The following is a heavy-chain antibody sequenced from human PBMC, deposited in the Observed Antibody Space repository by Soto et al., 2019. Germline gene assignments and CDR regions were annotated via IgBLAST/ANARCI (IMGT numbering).Heavy chain of an antibody. Sequence: QVQLVQSGAEVKKPGSSVKVSCKTSGGTFSSYAISWVRQAPGQGLEWMGGIIPIFGTANYAQKFQGRVTITADESTSTDYMELSSLRSEDTAVYYCATPPSHYYDSSGYYPPHDAFDIWGQGTMVTVSS. V-gene: IGHV1-69*12. J-gene: IGHJ3*02. CDR1: GGTFSSYA. D-gene: IGHD3-22*01. CDR3: ATPPSHYYDSSGYYPPHDAFDI. CDR2: IIPIFGTA.